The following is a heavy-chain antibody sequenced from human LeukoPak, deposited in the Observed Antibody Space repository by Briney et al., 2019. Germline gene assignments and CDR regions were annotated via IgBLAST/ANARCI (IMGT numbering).Heavy chain of an antibody. CDR1: GGSISSYY. J-gene: IGHJ4*02. CDR2: IYTSGST. CDR3: ARAGITMIVVVTPWDY. V-gene: IGHV4-4*07. D-gene: IGHD3-22*01. Sequence: PSETLSLTCTVSGGSISSYYWSWIRQPAGKELEWIGRIYTSGSTNYNPSLKSRVTMSVDTSKNQFSLKLSSVTAADTAVYYCARAGITMIVVVTPWDYWGRGTLVTVSS.